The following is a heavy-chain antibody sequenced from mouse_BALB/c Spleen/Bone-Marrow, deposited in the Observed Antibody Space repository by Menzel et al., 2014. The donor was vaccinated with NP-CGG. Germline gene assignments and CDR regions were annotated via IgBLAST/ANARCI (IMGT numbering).Heavy chain of an antibody. V-gene: IGHV5-17*02. J-gene: IGHJ4*01. CDR1: GFTFSSFG. Sequence: EVKLQESGGGLVQPGGSRKLSCAVAGFTFSSFGMHWVRQAPEKGLEWVAFISSGSTNIYYADTVKGRFTISRDNPKNILFLQMTSLRSEDTAMYYCGTDYGYSMDYWGQGTSVTVSS. CDR2: ISSGSTNI. CDR3: GTDYGYSMDY. D-gene: IGHD1-1*01.